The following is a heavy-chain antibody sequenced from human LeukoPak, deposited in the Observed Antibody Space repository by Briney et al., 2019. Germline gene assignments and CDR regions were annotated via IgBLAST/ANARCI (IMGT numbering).Heavy chain of an antibody. CDR3: ARDGQFGYCSGGSCYFSASFLFDY. J-gene: IGHJ4*02. Sequence: GESLKISCKGSGYSFTSYWIGWVRQMPGKGLEWMGIIYPGDSDTRYSPSFQGQVTISADKSISTAYLQWSSLKASDTAMYYCARDGQFGYCSGGSCYFSASFLFDYWGQGTLVTVSS. CDR1: GYSFTSYW. CDR2: IYPGDSDT. D-gene: IGHD2-15*01. V-gene: IGHV5-51*01.